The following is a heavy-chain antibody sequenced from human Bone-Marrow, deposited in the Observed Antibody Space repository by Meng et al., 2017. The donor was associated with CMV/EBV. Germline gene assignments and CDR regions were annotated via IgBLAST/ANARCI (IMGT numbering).Heavy chain of an antibody. CDR3: ARGAYDLWSGPNGKNYDDS. J-gene: IGHJ4*02. Sequence: ASVKVSCKASGYTFIGYYIHWVRQAPGQGLEWMGWINGNSGDTNYEQNFQGRVSMTRDTSINTVYMELRRLRSDDAAVYYCARGAYDLWSGPNGKNYDDSWGQGKLVNVAS. CDR1: GYTFIGYY. V-gene: IGHV1-2*02. CDR2: INGNSGDT. D-gene: IGHD3-3*01.